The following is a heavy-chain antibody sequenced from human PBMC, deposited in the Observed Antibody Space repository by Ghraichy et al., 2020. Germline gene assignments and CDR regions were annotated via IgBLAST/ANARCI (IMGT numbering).Heavy chain of an antibody. CDR1: GGSFSGYY. V-gene: IGHV4-34*01. J-gene: IGHJ6*02. CDR3: ARDRGYSGYDVKYYYYYGMDV. D-gene: IGHD5-12*01. CDR2: INHSGST. Sequence: SQTLSLTCAVYGGSFSGYYWSWIRQPPGKGLEWIGEINHSGSTNYNPSLKSRVTISVDTSKNQFSLKLSSVTAADTAVYYCARDRGYSGYDVKYYYYYGMDVWGQVTTVTVS.